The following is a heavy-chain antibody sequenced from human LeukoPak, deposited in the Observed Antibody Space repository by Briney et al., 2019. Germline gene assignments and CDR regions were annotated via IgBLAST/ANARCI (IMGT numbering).Heavy chain of an antibody. D-gene: IGHD6-19*01. V-gene: IGHV3-9*01. CDR1: GFTFDDYA. CDR2: ISWNSGSI. Sequence: GRSLRLSCAASGFTFDDYAMHWVRQAPGKGLEWVSGISWNSGSIGYADSVKGRFTISRDNAKNSLYLQMNSLRADDTAVYYCAKDLWTDSSGWNYFDYWGQGTLVTVSS. CDR3: AKDLWTDSSGWNYFDY. J-gene: IGHJ4*02.